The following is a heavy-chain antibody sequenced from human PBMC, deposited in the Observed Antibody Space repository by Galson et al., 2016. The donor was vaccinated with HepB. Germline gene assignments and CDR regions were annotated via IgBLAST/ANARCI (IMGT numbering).Heavy chain of an antibody. CDR2: VYDSGSP. V-gene: IGHV4-61*01. CDR3: ARRIRFLTDNWFDP. D-gene: IGHD3-3*01. Sequence: SETLSLTCTVSGGSVSSGRSYWSWIRQPPGKGLEWIGSVYDSGSPNYNPSLKSRVTISLDTSNNQFSLNLSSVTTADTAVYYCARRIRFLTDNWFDPWGQGTLVTVSS. J-gene: IGHJ5*02. CDR1: GGSVSSGRSY.